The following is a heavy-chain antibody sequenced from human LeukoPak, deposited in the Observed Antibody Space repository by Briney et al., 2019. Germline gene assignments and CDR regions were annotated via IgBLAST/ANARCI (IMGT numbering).Heavy chain of an antibody. V-gene: IGHV4-4*07. Sequence: SETLSLTCTVSGGSISSYYWSWIRQPAGKGLGWIGRIYTSGSTNYNPSLKSRVTMSVDTSKNQFSLKLSSVTAADTAVYYCARVKTMIIVVSLFDYWGQGTLVTVSS. CDR3: ARVKTMIIVVSLFDY. CDR1: GGSISSYY. D-gene: IGHD3-22*01. J-gene: IGHJ4*02. CDR2: IYTSGST.